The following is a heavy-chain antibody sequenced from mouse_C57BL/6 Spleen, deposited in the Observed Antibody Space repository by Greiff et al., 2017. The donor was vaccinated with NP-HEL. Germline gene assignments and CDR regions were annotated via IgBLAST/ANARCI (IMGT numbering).Heavy chain of an antibody. CDR2: IYPGSGST. J-gene: IGHJ4*01. CDR1: GYTFTSYW. CDR3: ARGTDDGYYGAMDY. V-gene: IGHV1-55*01. Sequence: VQLQQSGAELVKPGASVKMSCKASGYTFTSYWITWVKQRPGQGLEWIGDIYPGSGSTNYNEKFKSKATLTVDTSSSTAYMQLSSLTSEDSAVYYGARGTDDGYYGAMDYWGQGTSVTVSS. D-gene: IGHD2-3*01.